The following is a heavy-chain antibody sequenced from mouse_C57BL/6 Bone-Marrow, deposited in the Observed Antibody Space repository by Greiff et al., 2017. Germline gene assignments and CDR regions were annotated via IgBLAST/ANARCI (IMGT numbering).Heavy chain of an antibody. D-gene: IGHD2-1*01. V-gene: IGHV5-6*02. Sequence: EVKLMESGGDLVKPGGSLKLSCAASGFTFSSYGMSWVRQTPDKRLEWVATISSGGSYTYYPDSVKGRFTISRDNAKNTLYLQMSSLKAEDTAMYYCERRVYYGNYEFAYWGQGTLVTVSA. CDR3: ERRVYYGNYEFAY. J-gene: IGHJ3*01. CDR1: GFTFSSYG. CDR2: ISSGGSYT.